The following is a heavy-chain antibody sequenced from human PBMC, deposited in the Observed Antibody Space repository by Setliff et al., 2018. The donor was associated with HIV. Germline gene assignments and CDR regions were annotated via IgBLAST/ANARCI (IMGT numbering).Heavy chain of an antibody. CDR2: IKQDGSEK. Sequence: TGGSLRLSCAASGFTFSNYWMNWVRQAPGKGLEWVANIKQDGSEKYYVDSVKGRFTISRDNAKNSLYLQMNSLRAEDTAIYYCASFFGDYGYWGHGTQVTVSS. CDR3: ASFFGDYGY. V-gene: IGHV3-7*01. J-gene: IGHJ4*01. D-gene: IGHD3-10*01. CDR1: GFTFSNYW.